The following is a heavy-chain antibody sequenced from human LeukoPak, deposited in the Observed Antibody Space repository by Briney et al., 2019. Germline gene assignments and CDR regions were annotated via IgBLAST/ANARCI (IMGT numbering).Heavy chain of an antibody. CDR3: AREAYSSSSDY. CDR1: GGSISSGSYY. Sequence: PSQTLSLTCTVSGGSISSGSYYWSWIRQPPGKGLEWIGYIYHSGSTYYNPSLKSRVTISVDRSKNQFSLKLSSVTAADTAVYYCAREAYSSSSDYWGQGTLVIVSS. J-gene: IGHJ4*02. CDR2: IYHSGST. V-gene: IGHV4-30-2*01. D-gene: IGHD6-6*01.